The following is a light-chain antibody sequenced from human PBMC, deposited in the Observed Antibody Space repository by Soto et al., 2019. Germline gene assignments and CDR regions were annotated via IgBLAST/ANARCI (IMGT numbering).Light chain of an antibody. V-gene: IGLV2-14*01. J-gene: IGLJ1*01. Sequence: QSALTQPPSVSGSPGQSVTISCTGTSTDFVSYNRVSWYQHHPGKAPKLMIYEVSNRPSGVSNRFSGSKSGYTASLTISGLQAEDEADYYCNSHTSSGFRVFGTGTKLTVL. CDR3: NSHTSSGFRV. CDR1: STDFVSYNR. CDR2: EVS.